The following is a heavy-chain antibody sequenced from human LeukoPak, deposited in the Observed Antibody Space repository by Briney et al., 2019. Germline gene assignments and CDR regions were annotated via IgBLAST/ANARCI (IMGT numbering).Heavy chain of an antibody. CDR2: IGNAGDT. V-gene: IGHV3-13*01. J-gene: IGHJ4*02. Sequence: GGSLRLTCAASGFTFSSYDMHWVRQATGKGLEWVSAIGNAGDTYYPGSVKGRFTISRENAKNSLYLQMNSLRAGDTAVYYCARACSSTSCFDYWGQGTLVTVSS. CDR3: ARACSSTSCFDY. CDR1: GFTFSSYD. D-gene: IGHD2-2*01.